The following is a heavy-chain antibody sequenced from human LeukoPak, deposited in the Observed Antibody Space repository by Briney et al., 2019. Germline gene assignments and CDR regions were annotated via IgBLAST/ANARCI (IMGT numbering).Heavy chain of an antibody. CDR2: TSYDGSNK. CDR1: GFTFSSYG. J-gene: IGHJ4*02. V-gene: IGHV3-30*03. D-gene: IGHD6-19*01. Sequence: GRSLRLSCAASGFTFSSYGMHWVRQAPGKGLEWVAVTSYDGSNKYYADSVKGRFTISRDNSKNTLYLQMNSLRAEDTAVYYCAGRAVAGPFDYWGQGTLVTVSS. CDR3: AGRAVAGPFDY.